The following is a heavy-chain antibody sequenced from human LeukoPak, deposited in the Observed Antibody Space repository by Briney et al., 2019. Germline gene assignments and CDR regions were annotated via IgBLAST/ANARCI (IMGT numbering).Heavy chain of an antibody. CDR2: IYTSGST. CDR3: ARDRTRDPGAHNWFDP. V-gene: IGHV4-61*02. Sequence: SQTLSLTCTVSGGSISSGSYYWSWIRQPAGKGLESIGRIYTSGSTNYNPSLKSRVTISVDTSKNQFSLKLSSVTAADTAVYYCARDRTRDPGAHNWFDPWGQGTLVTVSS. D-gene: IGHD7-27*01. CDR1: GGSISSGSYY. J-gene: IGHJ5*02.